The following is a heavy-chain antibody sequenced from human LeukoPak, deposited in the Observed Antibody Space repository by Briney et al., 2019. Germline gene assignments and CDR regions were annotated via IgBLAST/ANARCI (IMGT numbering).Heavy chain of an antibody. Sequence: SETLSLTCTVSGGSISSSSYYWGWIRQPPGKGLEWIGSIYYSGSTYYNPSLKSRVTISVDTSKNQFSLKLSSVTAADTAVYYCAMSLTYGSGSYGYYYGMDVWGQGTTVTVSS. V-gene: IGHV4-39*07. CDR2: IYYSGST. CDR1: GGSISSSSYY. J-gene: IGHJ6*02. D-gene: IGHD3-10*01. CDR3: AMSLTYGSGSYGYYYGMDV.